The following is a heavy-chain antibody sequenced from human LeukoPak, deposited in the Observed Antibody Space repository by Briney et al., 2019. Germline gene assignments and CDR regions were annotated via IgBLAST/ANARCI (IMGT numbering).Heavy chain of an antibody. V-gene: IGHV1-24*01. D-gene: IGHD3-22*01. J-gene: IGHJ4*02. CDR3: ATGDYYDSSGFN. CDR1: GYTLTALS. CDR2: FDPEDGET. Sequence: ASVKVSCKVSGYTLTALSMHWVRQAPGKGLEWMGGFDPEDGETIYAQKFQGRVTMTEDTSTDTAYMELSSLRSEDTAVYYCATGDYYDSSGFNWGQGTLVTVSS.